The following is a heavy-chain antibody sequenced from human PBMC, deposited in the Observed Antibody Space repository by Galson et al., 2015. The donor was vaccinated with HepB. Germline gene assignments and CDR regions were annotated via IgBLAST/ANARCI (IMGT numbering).Heavy chain of an antibody. D-gene: IGHD6-19*01. Sequence: SLRLSCAASGFTFSTYSMNWVRQAPGKGLEWVAFITRTSNTIYYADSVKGRFTISRDNARNSLYLQMNSLRDEDTVVYYCARDPGDLEESGWYYFDHWGPGTPVTVSS. CDR1: GFTFSTYS. CDR3: ARDPGDLEESGWYYFDH. CDR2: ITRTSNTI. J-gene: IGHJ4*02. V-gene: IGHV3-48*02.